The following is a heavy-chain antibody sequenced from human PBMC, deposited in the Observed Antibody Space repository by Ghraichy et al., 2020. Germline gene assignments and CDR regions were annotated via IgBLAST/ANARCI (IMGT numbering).Heavy chain of an antibody. D-gene: IGHD4-23*01. CDR1: GFTVSDYH. V-gene: IGHV3-53*01. CDR3: ARDFYGGKYYFDY. J-gene: IGHJ4*02. Sequence: LSLTCAASGFTVSDYHMNWVRQAPGKGLEWVSVIYSGGLTYYADSVRGRFTVSRDSSKNTLYLQMNSLRGEDTAVYYCARDFYGGKYYFDYWGQGTLVTVSS. CDR2: IYSGGLT.